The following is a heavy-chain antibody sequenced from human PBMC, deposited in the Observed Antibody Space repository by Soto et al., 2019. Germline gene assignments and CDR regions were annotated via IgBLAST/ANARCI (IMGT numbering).Heavy chain of an antibody. J-gene: IGHJ3*02. Sequence: GGSLRLSCGASGFAFSSYAMSWFRQAPGRGLEWVSSISGSGGSTYHADSVNGRFTISRDNSKNTVFLQMNSLRAEDTAVYYCAKDSPYSASYKEDGFDIWGQGSLVTVSS. CDR3: AKDSPYSASYKEDGFDI. V-gene: IGHV3-23*01. CDR1: GFAFSSYA. D-gene: IGHD1-26*01. CDR2: ISGSGGST.